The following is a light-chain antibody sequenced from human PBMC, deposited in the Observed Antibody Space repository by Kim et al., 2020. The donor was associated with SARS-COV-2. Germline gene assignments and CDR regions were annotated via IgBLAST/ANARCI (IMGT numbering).Light chain of an antibody. CDR3: QSADSSGTYVL. Sequence: PRQTARITCSGGALAKQYAYWYQQKPGQAPMLVIYKDTERPSGIPERFSGSVSGTTVTLTISGVQPEDEADYYCQSADSSGTYVLFGGGTQLTVL. V-gene: IGLV3-25*03. J-gene: IGLJ2*01. CDR2: KDT. CDR1: ALAKQY.